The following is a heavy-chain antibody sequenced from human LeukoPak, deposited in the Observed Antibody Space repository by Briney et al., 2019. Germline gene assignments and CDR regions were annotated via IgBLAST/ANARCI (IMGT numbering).Heavy chain of an antibody. J-gene: IGHJ4*02. D-gene: IGHD3-22*01. Sequence: SETLSLTCTVSGGPISSGDYYWSWIRQPPGKGLEWIGYIYYSGSTYYNPSLKSRVTISVDTSKNQFSLKLSSVTAADTAVYYCARETYYYDSSGYYTSPSFDYWGQGTLVTVSS. CDR3: ARETYYYDSSGYYTSPSFDY. V-gene: IGHV4-30-4*01. CDR1: GGPISSGDYY. CDR2: IYYSGST.